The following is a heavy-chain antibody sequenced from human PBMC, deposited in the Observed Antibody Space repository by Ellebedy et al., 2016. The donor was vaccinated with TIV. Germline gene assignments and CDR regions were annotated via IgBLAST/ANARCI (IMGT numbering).Heavy chain of an antibody. V-gene: IGHV3-7*01. J-gene: IGHJ4*02. CDR1: GFTFRNYW. Sequence: GESLKISXAASGFTFRNYWMSWARQTPGKGLEWVAIIKNDGSDIHYVDSVKGRFVISRDNAKNSLYLQMTSLRAEDTAVYYCARDSGSMVRGVSKPDYWGQGTLVTVPS. CDR3: ARDSGSMVRGVSKPDY. CDR2: IKNDGSDI. D-gene: IGHD3-10*01.